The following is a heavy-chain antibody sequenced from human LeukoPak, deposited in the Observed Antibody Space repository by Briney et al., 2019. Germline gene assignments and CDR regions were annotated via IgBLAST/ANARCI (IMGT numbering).Heavy chain of an antibody. CDR2: INSDGSTT. CDR1: GFTFSSHW. D-gene: IGHD6-19*01. CDR3: ARDSSGPLY. V-gene: IGHV3-74*01. J-gene: IGHJ4*02. Sequence: GGSLRLSCAASGFTFSSHWMHWVRQAPGKGLLWVSRINSDGSTTTYADSVKGRFTISRDNSKNTLYLQMNSLRAEDTAVYYCARDSSGPLYWGQGTLVTVSS.